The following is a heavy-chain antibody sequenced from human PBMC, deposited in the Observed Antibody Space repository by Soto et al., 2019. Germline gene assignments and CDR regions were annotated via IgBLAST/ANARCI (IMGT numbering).Heavy chain of an antibody. Sequence: ASVKVSCKASGGTFSSYAISWVRQAPGQGLEWMGGIIPIFGIANYAQKFQGRVTITADKSTSTAYMELSSLRSEDTAVYYCARGTRRGYDFWSGYYDAFDIWGQGTMVTVSS. CDR1: GGTFSSYA. CDR3: ARGTRRGYDFWSGYYDAFDI. CDR2: IIPIFGIA. J-gene: IGHJ3*02. V-gene: IGHV1-69*10. D-gene: IGHD3-3*01.